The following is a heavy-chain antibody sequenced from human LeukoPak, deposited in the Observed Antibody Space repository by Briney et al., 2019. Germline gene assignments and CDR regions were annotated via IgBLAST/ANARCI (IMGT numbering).Heavy chain of an antibody. V-gene: IGHV4-39*07. CDR3: ASLVLTYCGGDCYRDNWFDP. J-gene: IGHJ5*02. Sequence: SETLSLTCTVSGGSISSSSYYWGWIRQPPGKGLEWIGSIYYSGSTYYNPSLKSRVTISVDTSKNQFSLRLSSVTAADTAVYYCASLVLTYCGGDCYRDNWFDPWGQGTLVTVSS. D-gene: IGHD2-21*02. CDR1: GGSISSSSYY. CDR2: IYYSGST.